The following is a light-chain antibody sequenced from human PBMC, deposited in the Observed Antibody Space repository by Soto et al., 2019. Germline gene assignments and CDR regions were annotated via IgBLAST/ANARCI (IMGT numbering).Light chain of an antibody. Sequence: EIVVTHSPATLSLSPGERATLSCRASQSVSSYIAWYQQKPVQAPRLLIYTASNRAIGIPARFSSSGSGTDCALIISSLETGDFTVYYCVQGSNGPPGVTFGGGTRWIL. CDR3: VQGSNGPPGVT. CDR2: TAS. CDR1: QSVSSY. J-gene: IGKJ4*01. V-gene: IGKV3-11*01.